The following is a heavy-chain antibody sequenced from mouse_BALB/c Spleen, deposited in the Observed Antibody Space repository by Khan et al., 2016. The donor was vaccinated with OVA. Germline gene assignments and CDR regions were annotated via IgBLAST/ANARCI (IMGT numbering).Heavy chain of an antibody. D-gene: IGHD3-1*01. CDR3: ARRGGARATWDYFDY. J-gene: IGHJ2*01. CDR2: TYPGGGYT. CDR1: GYTFTNYW. V-gene: IGHV1-63*02. Sequence: QVQLKQSGAELVRPGTSVKMSCKAAGYTFTNYWIGWVKQRPGHGLEWIGDTYPGGGYTNYNENFKGKVTLTADTSSSTAYMQLSGLPSEDSAIYYCARRGGARATWDYFDYWGQGTTLTVSS.